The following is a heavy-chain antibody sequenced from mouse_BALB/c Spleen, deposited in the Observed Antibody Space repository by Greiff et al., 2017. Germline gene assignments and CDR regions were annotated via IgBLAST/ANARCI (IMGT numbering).Heavy chain of an antibody. D-gene: IGHD3-3*01. CDR3: ARGGTPWFAY. V-gene: IGHV1-20*02. J-gene: IGHJ3*01. CDR1: GYSFTGYF. CDR2: INPYNGDT. Sequence: EVQLHQSGPELVKPGASVKISCKASGYSFTGYFMNWVMQSHGKSLEWIGRINPYNGDTFYNQKFKGKATLTVDKSSSTAHMELRSLASEDSAVYYCARGGTPWFAYWGQGTLVTVSA.